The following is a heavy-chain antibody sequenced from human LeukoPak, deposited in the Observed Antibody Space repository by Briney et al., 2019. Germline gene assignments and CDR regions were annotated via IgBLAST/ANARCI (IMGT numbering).Heavy chain of an antibody. CDR1: GGSISSYY. CDR2: IYYSGGT. V-gene: IGHV4-59*01. Sequence: SETLSLTCTVSGGSISSYYWSWIRQPPGKGLEWIGYIYYSGGTNYNPSLKSRVTISVDTSKNQFPLRLSSVTAADTAVYYCANFRYISGSFDYWGQGTLVTVSS. CDR3: ANFRYISGSFDY. D-gene: IGHD6-19*01. J-gene: IGHJ4*02.